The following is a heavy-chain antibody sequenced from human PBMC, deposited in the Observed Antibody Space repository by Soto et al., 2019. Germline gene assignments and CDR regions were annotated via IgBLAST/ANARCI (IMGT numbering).Heavy chain of an antibody. CDR1: GFTFSSYG. Sequence: GGSLRLSCAASGFTFSSYGMHWVRQAPGKGLEWVAVIWYDGSNKYYADSVKGRFTISRDNSKNTLYLQMNSLRAEDTAVYYCARDLVGATFDYWGQGTLVTVSS. V-gene: IGHV3-33*01. CDR3: ARDLVGATFDY. J-gene: IGHJ4*02. D-gene: IGHD1-26*01. CDR2: IWYDGSNK.